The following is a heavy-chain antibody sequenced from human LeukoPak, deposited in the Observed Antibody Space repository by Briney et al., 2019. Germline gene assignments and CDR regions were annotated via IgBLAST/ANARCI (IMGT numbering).Heavy chain of an antibody. CDR1: GFTSSSYA. D-gene: IGHD6-13*01. CDR2: VSGSGDRM. CDR3: AKAAAAPGFDF. J-gene: IGHJ4*02. Sequence: GGSLRLSCAVSGFTSSSYALNWVRQAPGKGVEWVATVSGSGDRMYHADSVKGRFTISRDNSKNTIYLQMNSLRAEDTALYYCAKAAAAPGFDFWGQGTLVTVSS. V-gene: IGHV3-23*01.